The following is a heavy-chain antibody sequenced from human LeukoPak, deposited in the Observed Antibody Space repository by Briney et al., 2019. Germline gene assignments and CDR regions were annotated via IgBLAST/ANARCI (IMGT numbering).Heavy chain of an antibody. CDR3: ARAAVAYFDY. J-gene: IGHJ4*02. CDR2: INHSGST. CDR1: GGSFSGYY. D-gene: IGHD6-19*01. V-gene: IGHV4-34*01. Sequence: PSETLSLTCAVCGGSFSGYYWSWIRQPPGKGLEWIGEINHSGSTNYNPSLKSRVTISVDTSKNRFSLKLSSVTAADTAVYYCARAAVAYFDYWGQGTLVTVSS.